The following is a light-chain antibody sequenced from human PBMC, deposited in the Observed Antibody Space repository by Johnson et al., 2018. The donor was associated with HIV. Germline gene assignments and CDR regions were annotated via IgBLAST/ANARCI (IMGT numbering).Light chain of an antibody. CDR2: KND. J-gene: IGLJ1*01. Sequence: QLVLTQPPSVSAAPGQKVTISCSGSYSNIGNNYVSWYQQVPGAAPKLLIYKNDKRPSGIPDRFSGSKSGTSATLSITGLQTGDEDDYYSGIGQTSLSTGGVFGTGTKVTVL. CDR3: GIGQTSLSTGGV. V-gene: IGLV1-51*02. CDR1: YSNIGNNY.